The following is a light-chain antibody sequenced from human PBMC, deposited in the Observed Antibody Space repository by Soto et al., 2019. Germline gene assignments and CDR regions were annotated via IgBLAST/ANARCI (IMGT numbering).Light chain of an antibody. CDR1: QSLVHSDGNTY. V-gene: IGKV2-30*02. J-gene: IGKJ2*01. Sequence: DVVMTQSPLSLPVTFGQPASISCRSSQSLVHSDGNTYLNWFHQSPGQSPRRRIYKISNRDSGVTDRFSGSGSGPDFTLKISRVEAEDVVGVYFCMQATYWPYTFGQGTKLDIK. CDR3: MQATYWPYT. CDR2: KIS.